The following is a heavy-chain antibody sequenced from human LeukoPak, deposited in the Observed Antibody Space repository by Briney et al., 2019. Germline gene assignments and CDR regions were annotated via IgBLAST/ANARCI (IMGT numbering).Heavy chain of an antibody. CDR3: AVTKSGYSYGSPLYYFDY. D-gene: IGHD5-18*01. Sequence: SSVKVSCKASGGTFSSYAISWVRQAPGQGLEWMGGVIPISGTADYAQQFQGRVTITTDESTSTAYMELSSLRSEDTAVDSCAVTKSGYSYGSPLYYFDYWGQGTLATVSS. CDR2: VIPISGTA. J-gene: IGHJ4*02. CDR1: GGTFSSYA. V-gene: IGHV1-69*05.